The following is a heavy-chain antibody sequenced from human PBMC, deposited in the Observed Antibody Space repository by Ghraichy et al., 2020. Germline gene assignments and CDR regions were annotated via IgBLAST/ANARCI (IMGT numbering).Heavy chain of an antibody. J-gene: IGHJ6*01. V-gene: IGHV3-23*01. Sequence: GGSLRLSCAASGFTFSSYAMSWVRQAPGKGLEWVSTISGSGDSTYYTDSVRGRFTISRDNSKNTLYLQMNTLRAEDTAVYYCAKPPWGGISMIRGVSHQYFFALDVWGQGTTVTVSS. CDR2: ISGSGDST. D-gene: IGHD3-10*01. CDR1: GFTFSSYA. CDR3: AKPPWGGISMIRGVSHQYFFALDV.